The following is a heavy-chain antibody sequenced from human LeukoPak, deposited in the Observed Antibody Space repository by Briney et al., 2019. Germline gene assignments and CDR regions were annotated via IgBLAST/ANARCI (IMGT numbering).Heavy chain of an antibody. Sequence: GGSLRLSCAASGFTFSSYSMNWVRQAPGKGLEWVSSISSSSSYIYYADSVKGRFTISRDNAKNSLYLQMNSLRAEDTAVYYCAKDHGTGLSFDYWGQGTLVTVSS. CDR2: ISSSSSYI. V-gene: IGHV3-21*01. J-gene: IGHJ4*02. CDR1: GFTFSSYS. CDR3: AKDHGTGLSFDY.